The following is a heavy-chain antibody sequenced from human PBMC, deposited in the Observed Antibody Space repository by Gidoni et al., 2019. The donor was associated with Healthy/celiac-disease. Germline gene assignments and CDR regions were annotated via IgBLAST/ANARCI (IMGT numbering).Heavy chain of an antibody. D-gene: IGHD6-13*01. Sequence: QVQLVQSGAEVQKPGASVKVSCKASGYTFTGHYMHWVRQAPGQGLEWMGWINPNSGSTNYAQKLQGRVTMTRDTSISTAYMELSRLRADDTAVYYCARIEEAAAGVYYDGMDVWGQGTTVTVSS. CDR2: INPNSGST. V-gene: IGHV1-2*02. CDR1: GYTFTGHY. J-gene: IGHJ6*02. CDR3: ARIEEAAAGVYYDGMDV.